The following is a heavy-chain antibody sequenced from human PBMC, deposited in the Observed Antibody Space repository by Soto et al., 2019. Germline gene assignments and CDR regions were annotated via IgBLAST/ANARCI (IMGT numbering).Heavy chain of an antibody. D-gene: IGHD2-2*02. CDR1: GGTFSSYA. V-gene: IGHV1-69*01. J-gene: IGHJ5*02. CDR3: ARDQTYQLLYGGWFDP. Sequence: QVQLVQSGAEVKKPGSSVKVSCKASGGTFSSYAISWVRQAPGQGLEWMGGIIPIFGTANYAQKFQGRVTITADESTSTAYMELSSLRSEDTAVYYCARDQTYQLLYGGWFDPWGQGTLVTVSS. CDR2: IIPIFGTA.